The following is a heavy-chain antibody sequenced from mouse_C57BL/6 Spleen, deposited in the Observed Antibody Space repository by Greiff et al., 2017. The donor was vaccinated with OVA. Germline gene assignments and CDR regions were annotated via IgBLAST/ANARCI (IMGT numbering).Heavy chain of an antibody. CDR2: IHPNSGST. CDR1: GYTFTSYW. J-gene: IGHJ2*01. V-gene: IGHV1-64*01. D-gene: IGHD1-1*01. Sequence: QVQLQQPGAELVKPGASVKLSCKASGYTFTSYWMHWVKQRPGQGLEWIGMIHPNSGSTNYNEKFKSKATLTVDKSSSTAYMQLSSLTSEDSAVYYCARERFYGSSQLTTDDWGQGTTLTVSS. CDR3: ARERFYGSSQLTTDD.